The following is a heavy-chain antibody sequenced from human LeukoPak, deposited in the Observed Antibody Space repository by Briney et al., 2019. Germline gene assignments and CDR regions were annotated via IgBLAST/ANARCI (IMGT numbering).Heavy chain of an antibody. Sequence: GGSLTLSCAAPGFTFDDYAMHWVRHVPGKGLEWVSGISWNRDYIGYADSVKGRFTISRDNAKNSLYLQMNSLRAEDTAVYYCAELGITMIGGVWGKGTTVTISS. CDR1: GFTFDDYA. CDR2: ISWNRDYI. J-gene: IGHJ6*04. CDR3: AELGITMIGGV. V-gene: IGHV3-9*01. D-gene: IGHD3-10*02.